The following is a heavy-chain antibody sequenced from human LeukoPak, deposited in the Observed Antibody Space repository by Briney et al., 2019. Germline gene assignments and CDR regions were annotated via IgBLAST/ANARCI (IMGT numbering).Heavy chain of an antibody. J-gene: IGHJ1*01. V-gene: IGHV1-24*01. D-gene: IGHD2-2*01. CDR1: GYTLTELS. CDR2: FDPEDGET. CDR3: ATGIPAAKREYFQH. Sequence: ASVKVSCKVSGYTLTELSMHWVRQAPGKGLEWMGGFDPEDGETIYAQKFQGGVTMTEDTSTDTAYMELSSLRSEDTAVYYCATGIPAAKREYFQHWGQGTLVTVSS.